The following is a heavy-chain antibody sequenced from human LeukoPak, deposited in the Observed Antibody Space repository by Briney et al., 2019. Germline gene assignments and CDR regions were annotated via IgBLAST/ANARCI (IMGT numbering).Heavy chain of an antibody. Sequence: ASVKVSCKASGYTFTDYYMHWVRQAPGQGLEWMGWINPNSGGTNYAQKFQGRVTMTRETSISTAYMELSSLRSDDTAVYYCEVYGDPADYWGQGTLVTVSS. V-gene: IGHV1-2*02. CDR1: GYTFTDYY. J-gene: IGHJ4*02. CDR3: EVYGDPADY. D-gene: IGHD4-17*01. CDR2: INPNSGGT.